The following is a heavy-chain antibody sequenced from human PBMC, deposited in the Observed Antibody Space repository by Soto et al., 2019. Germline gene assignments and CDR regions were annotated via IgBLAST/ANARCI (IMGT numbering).Heavy chain of an antibody. J-gene: IGHJ5*01. CDR2: IYYNGNT. V-gene: IGHV4-31*03. Sequence: LSLTCSVFAGSISSTAYYWSWIRQHPEKGLEWIGYIYYNGNTYYNPSLKSRVTISVDTSENQFSLRLTSMTAADTAVYYCARSLDSSGYFFAFWGHGTLVTVSS. CDR3: ARSLDSSGYFFAF. CDR1: AGSISSTAYY. D-gene: IGHD3-22*01.